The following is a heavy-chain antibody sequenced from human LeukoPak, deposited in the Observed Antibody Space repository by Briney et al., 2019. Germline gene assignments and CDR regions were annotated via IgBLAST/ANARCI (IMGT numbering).Heavy chain of an antibody. CDR3: ARGEYSGYVDY. Sequence: PSDTLSLTCGVSGYSISSGNWWGWIRQPPGKGLEWIGHIYYSGSANYNPSLKSRVTMSIDMSKNQFSLKLSSVTAADTAVYYCARGEYSGYVDYWGQGTLVTVSS. J-gene: IGHJ4*02. CDR1: GYSISSGNW. CDR2: IYYSGSA. D-gene: IGHD5-12*01. V-gene: IGHV4-28*03.